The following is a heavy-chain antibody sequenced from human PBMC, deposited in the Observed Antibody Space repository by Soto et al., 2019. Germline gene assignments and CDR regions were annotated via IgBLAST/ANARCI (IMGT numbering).Heavy chain of an antibody. Sequence: PGESLTISCQASAYTFNNYLIAWVRQMPGKGLEYVGIIYPGDSDTRYSPPLQGQVTISADTSISTAYLQWSSLKASDSGMFYCVRPPHNWKPFVYWYQGTLVTVST. CDR3: VRPPHNWKPFVY. V-gene: IGHV5-51*01. J-gene: IGHJ4*02. CDR2: IYPGDSDT. CDR1: AYTFNNYL. D-gene: IGHD1-20*01.